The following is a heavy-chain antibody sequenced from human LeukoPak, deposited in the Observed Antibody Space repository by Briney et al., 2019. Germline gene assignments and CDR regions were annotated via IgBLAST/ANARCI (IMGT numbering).Heavy chain of an antibody. J-gene: IGHJ3*02. D-gene: IGHD1-26*01. CDR3: ASYGSGSYYLRDAFDI. CDR2: ISGSGGNI. V-gene: IGHV3-23*01. Sequence: PGGSLRLSCAASGFTFSSYAMSWVRQAPGKGLEWVSVISGSGGNIYYADSVKGRFTISRDNAKNSLYLQMNSLRAEDTAVYYCASYGSGSYYLRDAFDIWGQGTMVTVSS. CDR1: GFTFSSYA.